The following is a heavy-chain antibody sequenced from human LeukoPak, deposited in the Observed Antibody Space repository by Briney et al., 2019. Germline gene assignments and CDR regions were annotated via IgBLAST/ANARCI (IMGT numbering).Heavy chain of an antibody. CDR2: ITGSGGDT. J-gene: IGHJ4*02. V-gene: IGHV3-23*01. Sequence: PGRSLRLSCAASGFTFSSYAMHWVRQAPGKGLEWVSAITGSGGDTYYADSVKGRFTISRDNSKNTLSLQMNSLRPEDTAVYYCAKDETYQWGQGTLVTVSS. CDR3: AKDETYQ. CDR1: GFTFSSYA. D-gene: IGHD2-2*01.